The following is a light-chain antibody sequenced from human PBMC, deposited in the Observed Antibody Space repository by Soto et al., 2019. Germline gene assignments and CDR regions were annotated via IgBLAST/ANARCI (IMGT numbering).Light chain of an antibody. J-gene: IGKJ3*01. V-gene: IGKV3-11*01. CDR3: QQRSNWPAVT. CDR1: QSVSSY. Sequence: EIVLTQSPATLSLSPGERATLSCRASQSVSSYLAWYQQRPGQAPRLLIYDASSRATGIPARISGSGSGTDFTLTTSSLEPEDFAVYYCQQRSNWPAVTFGPGTQVDIK. CDR2: DAS.